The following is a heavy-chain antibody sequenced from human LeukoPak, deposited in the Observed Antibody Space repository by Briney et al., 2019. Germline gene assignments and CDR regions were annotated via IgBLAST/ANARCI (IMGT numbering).Heavy chain of an antibody. CDR2: INPNSGGT. CDR1: GYTFTGYY. V-gene: IGHV1-2*02. CDR3: ATGYSYGWDYYYYYMDV. D-gene: IGHD5-18*01. Sequence: GASVKVSCKASGYTFTGYYMHWVRQAPGQGLEWMGWINPNSGGTNYAQKFQGRVTMTRDTSISTAYMELSRLRSDDTAVYYCATGYSYGWDYYYYYMDVWGKGTTVTVSS. J-gene: IGHJ6*03.